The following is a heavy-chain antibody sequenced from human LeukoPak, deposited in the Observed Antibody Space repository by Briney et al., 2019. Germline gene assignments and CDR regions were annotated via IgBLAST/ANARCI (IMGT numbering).Heavy chain of an antibody. CDR2: IYYSGST. Sequence: SETLSFTCTVSGGSISSGGYYWSWIRQHPGKGLEWIGYIYYSGSTYYNPSLKSRVTISVDTSKNQFSLKLSSVTAADTAVYYCARGPSDLDYYYYGMDVWGKGTTVTVSS. CDR3: ARGPSDLDYYYYGMDV. CDR1: GGSISSGGYY. V-gene: IGHV4-31*03. J-gene: IGHJ6*04.